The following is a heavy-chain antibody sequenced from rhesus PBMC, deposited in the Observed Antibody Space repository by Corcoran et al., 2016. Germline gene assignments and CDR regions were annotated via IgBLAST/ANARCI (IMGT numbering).Heavy chain of an antibody. J-gene: IGHJ4*01. V-gene: IGHV1-138*01. CDR2: ITQKTGGP. D-gene: IGHD6-25*01. CDR3: TRDRYSGTWNFGY. Sequence: QVQLVQSGTEVKKPGSSVKVSCKASGYTFTDYYVHWVRQAPGQGLQWVGKITQKTGGPNHGPKFQGRVTVTRDTSTSTAYMDLNSLRSEDTAVYYCTRDRYSGTWNFGYWGQGVLVIVSS. CDR1: GYTFTDYY.